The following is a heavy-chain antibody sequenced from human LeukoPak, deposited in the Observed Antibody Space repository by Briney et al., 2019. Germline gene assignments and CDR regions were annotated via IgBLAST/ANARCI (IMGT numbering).Heavy chain of an antibody. CDR2: ISGSGGST. CDR3: AKDVGITIFGVVIPPFDI. J-gene: IGHJ3*02. Sequence: PGGSLRLSCAASGFTFSSYAMSWVRQAPGKGLEWVSAISGSGGSTYCADSVKGRFTISRDNSKNTLYLQMNSLRAEDTAVYYCAKDVGITIFGVVIPPFDIWGQGTMVTVSS. V-gene: IGHV3-23*01. CDR1: GFTFSSYA. D-gene: IGHD3-3*01.